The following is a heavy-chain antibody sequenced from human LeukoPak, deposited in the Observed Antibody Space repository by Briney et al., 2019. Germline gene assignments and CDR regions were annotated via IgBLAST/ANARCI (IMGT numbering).Heavy chain of an antibody. CDR1: GFTFSSYA. D-gene: IGHD3-22*01. Sequence: GGSLRLSCAASGFTFSSYAMSWVRQAPGKGLEWVSVIYSGGSTYYADSVKGRFTISRDNSKNTLYLQMNSLRAEDTAVYYCARDRHGDYYDSSGYYPGLNAFDIWGQGTMVTVSS. CDR2: IYSGGST. CDR3: ARDRHGDYYDSSGYYPGLNAFDI. J-gene: IGHJ3*02. V-gene: IGHV3-53*01.